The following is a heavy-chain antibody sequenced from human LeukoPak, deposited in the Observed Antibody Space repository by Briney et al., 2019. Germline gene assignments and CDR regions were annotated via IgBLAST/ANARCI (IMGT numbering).Heavy chain of an antibody. CDR3: ARVEVTAGYYPHYYYYYMDV. CDR2: MNPNSGNT. J-gene: IGHJ6*03. Sequence: ASVKVSCKASGYTFTSYDINWVRQATGQELEWMGWMNPNSGNTGYAQKFQGRVTITRNTSISTAYMELSSLRSEDTAVYYCARVEVTAGYYPHYYYYYMDVWGKGTTVTVSS. D-gene: IGHD3-22*01. CDR1: GYTFTSYD. V-gene: IGHV1-8*03.